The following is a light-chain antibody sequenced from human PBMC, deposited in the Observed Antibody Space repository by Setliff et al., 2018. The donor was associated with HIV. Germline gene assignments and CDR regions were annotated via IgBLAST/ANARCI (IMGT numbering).Light chain of an antibody. V-gene: IGLV2-14*03. CDR1: SSDVGGYNF. J-gene: IGLJ1*01. Sequence: SALTQPASVSGSPGQSITISCTGTSSDVGGYNFVSWYQQHPGKAPKLMIYDVSNRPSGVSNRFSGSKSGNTASLTISGLQAEDEADYYCSSYAGSSTQVLGTGTKV. CDR2: DVS. CDR3: SSYAGSSTQV.